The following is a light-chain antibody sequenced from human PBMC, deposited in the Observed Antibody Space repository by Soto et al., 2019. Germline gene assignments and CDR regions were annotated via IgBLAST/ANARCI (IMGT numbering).Light chain of an antibody. V-gene: IGKV3-11*01. CDR1: QSISSH. J-gene: IGKJ4*01. CDR2: DAS. CDR3: HQRSNWPLA. Sequence: EIVLTQSPATLSLSPGERATLSCRASQSISSHLAWYQQKPGQAPRLLMYDASNRATGIPARFSGRGSGTDFTLTISSLEAEDFAVYYCHQRSNWPLAFGGGTQVEIK.